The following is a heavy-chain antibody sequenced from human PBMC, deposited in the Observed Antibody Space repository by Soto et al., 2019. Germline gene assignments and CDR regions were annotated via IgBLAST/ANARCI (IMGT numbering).Heavy chain of an antibody. J-gene: IGHJ6*02. CDR3: ARGGPGYDSSGYYYSYYYGMDV. CDR1: GGTFSSYA. D-gene: IGHD3-22*01. Sequence: QVQLVQSGAEVKKPGSSVKVSCKASGGTFSSYAISWVRQAPGQGLEWMGGIIPIFGTANYAQKFQCRVTITADESTSTAYMELSSLRSEDTAVYYCARGGPGYDSSGYYYSYYYGMDVWGQGTTVTVSS. V-gene: IGHV1-69*01. CDR2: IIPIFGTA.